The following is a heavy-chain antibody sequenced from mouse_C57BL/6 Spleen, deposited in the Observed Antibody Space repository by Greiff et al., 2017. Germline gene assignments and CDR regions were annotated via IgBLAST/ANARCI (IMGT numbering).Heavy chain of an antibody. CDR3: TRYYYYGSSYAMDY. D-gene: IGHD1-1*01. Sequence: QVQLQQPGAELVRPGASVTLSCKASGYTFTDYEMHWVKQTPVHGLEWIGAIDPETGGTAYNQKFKGKAILTADKSSSTAYMELRSLTSEDSAGYYCTRYYYYGSSYAMDYWGQGTSVTVSS. CDR2: IDPETGGT. CDR1: GYTFTDYE. V-gene: IGHV1-15*01. J-gene: IGHJ4*01.